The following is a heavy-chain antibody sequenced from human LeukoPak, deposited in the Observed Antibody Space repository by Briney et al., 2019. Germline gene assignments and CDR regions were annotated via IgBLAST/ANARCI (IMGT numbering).Heavy chain of an antibody. CDR3: AREQVVIGYDSSETDAFDI. CDR1: GGSFTTYY. Sequence: PSETLSLTCAVYGGSFTTYYWSWIRQPPGKGLEWIGSIYYSGSTYYNPSLKSRVTISVDTSKNQFSLKLSSVTAADTAVYYCAREQVVIGYDSSETDAFDIWGQGTMVTVST. CDR2: IYYSGST. D-gene: IGHD3-22*01. V-gene: IGHV4-34*01. J-gene: IGHJ3*02.